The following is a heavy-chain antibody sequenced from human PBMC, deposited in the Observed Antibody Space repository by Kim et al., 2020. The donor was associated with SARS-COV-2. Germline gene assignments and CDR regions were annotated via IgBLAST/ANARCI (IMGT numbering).Heavy chain of an antibody. CDR3: ARGNYDGTVGYFYY. V-gene: IGHV3-30-3*01. CDR1: GFSFGSSA. J-gene: IGHJ4*03. CDR2: ISYDGRGK. D-gene: IGHD3-10*01. Sequence: GGSLRLSCAASGFSFGSSAMHWVRQAPGKGLEWVAVISYDGRGKDYSDSVKGRFTISRDNSKSTLYLQMNSLRAEDTAVYYCARGNYDGTVGYFYY.